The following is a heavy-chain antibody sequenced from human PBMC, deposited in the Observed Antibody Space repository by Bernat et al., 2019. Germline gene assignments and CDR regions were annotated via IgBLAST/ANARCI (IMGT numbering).Heavy chain of an antibody. J-gene: IGHJ4*02. Sequence: EVQLAESGGGLVQPGGSLKLSCAASGLTFSDSTMQWVRQASGKGLEWVGRIRTKANSFATSYAASVKGRFTISRDDSKNTAYLQMNSLRAEDTAVYYCANGVVATGGFDYWGQGTLVTVSS. CDR1: GLTFSDST. V-gene: IGHV3-73*01. CDR2: IRTKANSFAT. CDR3: ANGVVATGGFDY. D-gene: IGHD5-12*01.